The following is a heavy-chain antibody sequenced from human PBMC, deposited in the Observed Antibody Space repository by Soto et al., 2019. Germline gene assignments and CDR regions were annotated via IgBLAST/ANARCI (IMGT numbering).Heavy chain of an antibody. V-gene: IGHV1-46*01. CDR1: GYTFTSYY. Sequence: QVQLVQSGAEVKKPGASVKVSCKASGYTFTSYYMHWVRQAPGQGLEWMGIINPSGGSTSYAQKFQGRVTMTRDTSTSTVYLELSSLRSEDTAVYYCARGADIVVVVAATQLDYWGQGTLVTVSS. CDR3: ARGADIVVVVAATQLDY. CDR2: INPSGGST. J-gene: IGHJ4*02. D-gene: IGHD2-15*01.